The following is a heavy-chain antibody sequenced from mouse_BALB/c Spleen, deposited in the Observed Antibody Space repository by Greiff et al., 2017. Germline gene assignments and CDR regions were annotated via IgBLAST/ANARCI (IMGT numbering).Heavy chain of an antibody. J-gene: IGHJ2*01. CDR3: AREDYYGYFDY. D-gene: IGHD1-1*01. V-gene: IGHV1-54*01. CDR2: INPGSGGA. Sequence: VQLQQSGAELVRPGTSVKVSCKASGYAFTNYLIEWVKQRPGQGLEWIGVINPGSGGANYNEKFKGKATLTADKSSSTAYMQLSSLTSDDSAVYFCAREDYYGYFDYWGQGTTLTVSS. CDR1: GYAFTNYL.